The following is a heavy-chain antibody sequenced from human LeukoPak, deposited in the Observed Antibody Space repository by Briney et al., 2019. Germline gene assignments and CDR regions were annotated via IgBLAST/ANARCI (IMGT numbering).Heavy chain of an antibody. CDR3: ARVAYCGGDCYSDAFDI. D-gene: IGHD2-21*01. CDR2: IYYSGST. V-gene: IGHV4-59*12. J-gene: IGHJ3*02. Sequence: SETLSLTCTVSGGSISSYYWSWIRQPPGKGLEWIGYIYYSGSTNYNPSLKSRVTMSVDTSKNQFSLKLSSVTAADTAVYYCARVAYCGGDCYSDAFDIWGQETMVTVSS. CDR1: GGSISSYY.